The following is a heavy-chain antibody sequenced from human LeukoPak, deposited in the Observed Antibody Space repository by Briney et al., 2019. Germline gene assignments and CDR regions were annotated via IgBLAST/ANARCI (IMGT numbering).Heavy chain of an antibody. J-gene: IGHJ4*02. D-gene: IGHD2-2*01. CDR2: LSGGGGGT. Sequence: PGGSLRLSCAASGFTFSSYGMHWVRQAPGXGLEWVSALSGGGGGTYYADSVKGRFTISRDNSKNTLYLQMNSLRAEDTAVYYCAKDSDIVVVPALTYDHWGQGTLVIVSS. CDR1: GFTFSSYG. CDR3: AKDSDIVVVPALTYDH. V-gene: IGHV3-23*01.